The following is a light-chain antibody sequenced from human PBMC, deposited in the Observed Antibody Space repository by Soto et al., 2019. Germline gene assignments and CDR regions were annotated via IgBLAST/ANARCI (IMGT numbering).Light chain of an antibody. CDR2: GAS. Sequence: GDRVNITCRASQSIRHYLAWYQQMPGTAPKLLIYGASTLQSGVPSRFSGSGSGTEFTLTISSLQPDDFGTYFCQHHNSYSQTFGQGTKVDIK. CDR3: QHHNSYSQT. CDR1: QSIRHY. J-gene: IGKJ1*01. V-gene: IGKV1-5*01.